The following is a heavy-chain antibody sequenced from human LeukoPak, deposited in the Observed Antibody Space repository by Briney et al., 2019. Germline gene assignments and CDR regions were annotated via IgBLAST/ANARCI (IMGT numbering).Heavy chain of an antibody. CDR1: GYSISSGYY. Sequence: SSETLSLTCAVSGYSISSGYYWGWIRQPPGKGLEYIGSIYHSGSTYYKPSLKSRVTISVDTSKNQFSLKLSSVTAADTAVYYCARGDYSGSYWRYWGQGTLVTVSS. CDR3: ARGDYSGSYWRY. CDR2: IYHSGST. V-gene: IGHV4-38-2*01. J-gene: IGHJ4*02. D-gene: IGHD1-26*01.